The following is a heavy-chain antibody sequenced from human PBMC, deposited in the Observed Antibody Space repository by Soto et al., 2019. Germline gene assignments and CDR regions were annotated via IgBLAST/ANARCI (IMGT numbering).Heavy chain of an antibody. D-gene: IGHD3-16*01. CDR1: GYSFTSYW. J-gene: IGHJ3*02. CDR3: ARTPSWAPYAFDI. Sequence: GESLKISCKGSGYSFTSYWIGWVRQMPGKGLEWMGIIYPGDSDTRYSPSFQGQVTISADKSISTAYLQWSSLKASDTAMYYCARTPSWAPYAFDIWGQWKMVTVSS. CDR2: IYPGDSDT. V-gene: IGHV5-51*01.